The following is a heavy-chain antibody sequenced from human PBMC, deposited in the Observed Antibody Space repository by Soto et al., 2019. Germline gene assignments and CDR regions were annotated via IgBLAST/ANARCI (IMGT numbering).Heavy chain of an antibody. CDR2: IGPRGSTV. CDR1: GFTFSDYA. V-gene: IGHV3-11*01. J-gene: IGHJ4*02. CDR3: ARGTDYYPY. Sequence: QVQLVQSGGALVTPGGSLRLSCAASGFTFSDYAMNWIRQAPGRGLAWISYIGPRGSTVYYADSVKGLFTISRDNARKSLFLQMNILRVVDTAVYYCARGTDYYPYWGQGSLVTVSS.